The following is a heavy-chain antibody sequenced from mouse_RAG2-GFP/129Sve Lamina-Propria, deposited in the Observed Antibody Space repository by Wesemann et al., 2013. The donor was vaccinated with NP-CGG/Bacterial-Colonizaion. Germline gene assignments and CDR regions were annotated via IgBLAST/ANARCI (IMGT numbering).Heavy chain of an antibody. D-gene: IGHD2-5*01. Sequence: DVKLVESGEGLVKPGGSLKLSCAASGFTFSSYGMSWVRQTPDKRLEWVATISSGGSYTYYPDSVKGRFTISRDNAKNTLYLQMSSLKSEDTAMYYCARNYSNYGWYFDVWGTGTTVTVSS. CDR3: ARNYSNYGWYFDV. V-gene: IGHV5-6*03. CDR2: ISSGGSYT. J-gene: IGHJ1*03. CDR1: GFTFSSYG.